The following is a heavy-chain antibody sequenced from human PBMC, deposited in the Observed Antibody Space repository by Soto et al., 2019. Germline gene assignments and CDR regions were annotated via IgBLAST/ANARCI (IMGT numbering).Heavy chain of an antibody. Sequence: PSETLSLTCTVSGGSISSYYWSWIRQPPGKGLEWLGYIYYSGSTNYNPSLKSRVTISVDTSKNQFSLKLSSVTAADTAVYYCARGSVAARSRWWFDPWGQGTLVTVSS. J-gene: IGHJ5*02. CDR3: ARGSVAARSRWWFDP. D-gene: IGHD6-6*01. V-gene: IGHV4-59*01. CDR1: GGSISSYY. CDR2: IYYSGST.